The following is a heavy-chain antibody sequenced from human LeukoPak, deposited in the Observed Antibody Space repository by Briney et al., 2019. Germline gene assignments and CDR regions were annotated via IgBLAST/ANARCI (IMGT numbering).Heavy chain of an antibody. CDR1: GYTFTSYG. D-gene: IGHD3/OR15-3a*01. V-gene: IGHV1-69*13. J-gene: IGHJ4*02. CDR2: IIPIFGTA. Sequence: ASVKVSCKASGYTFTSYGISWVRQAPGQGLEWMGGIIPIFGTANYAQKFQGRVTITADESTSTAYMELSSLRSEDMAVYYCAVSGLLRFDYWGQGTLVTVSS. CDR3: AVSGLLRFDY.